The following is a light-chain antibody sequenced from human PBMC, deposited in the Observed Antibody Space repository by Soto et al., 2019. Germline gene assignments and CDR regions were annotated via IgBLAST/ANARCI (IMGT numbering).Light chain of an antibody. CDR2: GAS. J-gene: IGKJ4*01. CDR1: QSVSSN. Sequence: EIVMTQSPAALSVSPVERATLSCMASQSVSSNLSWYQQKPCQAPRLLIYGASTRATGIPARFSGSGSGTEFTLTISGLQSEDFAVYYCQQYDNWPPLTFGGGTKV. CDR3: QQYDNWPPLT. V-gene: IGKV3-15*01.